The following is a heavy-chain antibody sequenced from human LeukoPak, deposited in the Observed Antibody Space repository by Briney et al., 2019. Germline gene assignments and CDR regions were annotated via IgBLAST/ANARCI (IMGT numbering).Heavy chain of an antibody. J-gene: IGHJ2*01. D-gene: IGHD3-22*01. CDR1: GGSFSGYY. Sequence: SETLSLTCAVYGGSFSGYYWSWIRQPPGKGLEWIGEINHSGSTNYNPSLKSRVTISVDTSKNQFSLKLSSVTAADTAVYYCASLFRDYDSSGYYSNYWYFDLWGRGTLVTVSS. V-gene: IGHV4-34*01. CDR3: ASLFRDYDSSGYYSNYWYFDL. CDR2: INHSGST.